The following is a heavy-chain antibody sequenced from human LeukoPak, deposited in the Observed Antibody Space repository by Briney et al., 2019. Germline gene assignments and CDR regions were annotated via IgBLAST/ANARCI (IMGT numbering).Heavy chain of an antibody. D-gene: IGHD3-10*01. CDR3: ARDRPYYYGSGSYYYYYYYMDV. J-gene: IGHJ6*03. CDR2: IYTSGST. V-gene: IGHV4-4*07. CDR1: GGSISSYY. Sequence: SETLSLTCTVSGGSISSYYWSWIRQPAGKGLEWIGRIYTSGSTNYNPSLKSRVTMSVDTSKNQFSLKLSSVTAADTAVYYCARDRPYYYGSGSYYYYYYYMDVWGKGTTVTISS.